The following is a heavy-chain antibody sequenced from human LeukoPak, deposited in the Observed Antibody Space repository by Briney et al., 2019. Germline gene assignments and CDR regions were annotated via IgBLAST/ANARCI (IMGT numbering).Heavy chain of an antibody. Sequence: SETLSLTCTVSGGSISSYYWSWIRQPPGKGLEWIGYIYYSGSTNYNPSLKSRVTISVDTSKNQFSLKLSSVTAADTAVYYCARSAAYYDILTGYYPRYYFDYWGQGTLVAVSS. D-gene: IGHD3-9*01. V-gene: IGHV4-59*01. CDR3: ARSAAYYDILTGYYPRYYFDY. CDR1: GGSISSYY. J-gene: IGHJ4*02. CDR2: IYYSGST.